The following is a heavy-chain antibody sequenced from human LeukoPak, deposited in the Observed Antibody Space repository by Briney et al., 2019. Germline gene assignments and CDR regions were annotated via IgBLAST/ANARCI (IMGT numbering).Heavy chain of an antibody. CDR2: ISGSGGST. J-gene: IGHJ4*02. V-gene: IGHV3-23*01. D-gene: IGHD6-13*01. CDR1: GFTFSSYW. Sequence: PGGSLRLSCAASGFTFSSYWMSWVRQAPGKGLEWVSAISGSGGSTYYADSVKGRFTISRDNAKNSLYLQMNSLRAEDTALYYCAKGDVLAAAAYFDYWGQGTLVTVSS. CDR3: AKGDVLAAAAYFDY.